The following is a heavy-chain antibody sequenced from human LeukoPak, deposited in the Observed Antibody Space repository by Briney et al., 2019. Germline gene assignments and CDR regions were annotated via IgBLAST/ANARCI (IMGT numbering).Heavy chain of an antibody. V-gene: IGHV3-33*01. CDR2: IWHDGNNK. D-gene: IGHD5-18*01. Sequence: PGGSLRLSCAASGFTFNDYGMHWVRQAPGKGLEWVAIIWHDGNNKYYADSVKGRFTISRDNSKNTLYLQMNSLRAEDTAVYHCARDGAYSYTYWGQGTLVIVSS. J-gene: IGHJ4*02. CDR3: ARDGAYSYTY. CDR1: GFTFNDYG.